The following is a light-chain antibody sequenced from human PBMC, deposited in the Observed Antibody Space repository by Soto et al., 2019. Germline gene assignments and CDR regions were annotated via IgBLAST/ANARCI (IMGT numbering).Light chain of an antibody. J-gene: IGKJ3*01. Sequence: EIVLTQSPATLSLSPGDRATLSCRASQGVSNYLAWYQQKPGQAPRLLIYDASNRATGIPARFSGSGSGTDFTLTIISLEPEDFAVYYCQHRSNWPSFGPGTKVDIK. CDR2: DAS. CDR1: QGVSNY. CDR3: QHRSNWPS. V-gene: IGKV3-11*01.